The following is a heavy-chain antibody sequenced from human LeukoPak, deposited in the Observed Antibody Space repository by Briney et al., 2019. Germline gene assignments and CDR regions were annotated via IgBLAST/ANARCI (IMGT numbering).Heavy chain of an antibody. CDR3: ARDRAYYDSSGHADY. D-gene: IGHD3-22*01. Sequence: GGSLRLSCAASGFTFGTYAMSWVRQAPGMGLEWVSGISGSGGSTNYADSVKGRFTISRDNSKNTLFLQMNSLRAEDTAVYYCARDRAYYDSSGHADYWGQGTLVTVSS. CDR2: ISGSGGST. V-gene: IGHV3-23*01. J-gene: IGHJ4*02. CDR1: GFTFGTYA.